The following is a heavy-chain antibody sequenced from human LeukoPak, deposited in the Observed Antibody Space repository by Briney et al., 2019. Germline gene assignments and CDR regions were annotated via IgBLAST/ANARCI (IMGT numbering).Heavy chain of an antibody. CDR3: ARDYSSSWYGNWFDP. V-gene: IGHV3-33*01. Sequence: GGSLRLSCAASGFTFSSYGMHWVRQAPGKGLEWVAVIWYDGSNKYYADSVKGRFTISRDNSKNTLYLQMNSLRAEDTAVYYCARDYSSSWYGNWFDPWGQGTLVTVSS. CDR2: IWYDGSNK. D-gene: IGHD6-13*01. J-gene: IGHJ5*02. CDR1: GFTFSSYG.